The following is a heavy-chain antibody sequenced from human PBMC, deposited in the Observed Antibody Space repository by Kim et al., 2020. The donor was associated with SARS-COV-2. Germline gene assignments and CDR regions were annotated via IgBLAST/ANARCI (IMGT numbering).Heavy chain of an antibody. V-gene: IGHV3-23*01. CDR3: AKGPYSSSWYFFQR. J-gene: IGHJ1*01. Sequence: ADPVNGPFTTSRANSQNTLYLQMNSLRAEDTAVYYCAKGPYSSSWYFFQRWGQGTLVTVSS. D-gene: IGHD6-13*01.